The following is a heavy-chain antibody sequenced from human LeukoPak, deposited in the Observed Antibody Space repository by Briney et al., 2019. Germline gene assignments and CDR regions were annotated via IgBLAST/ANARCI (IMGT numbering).Heavy chain of an antibody. CDR2: IHGNGST. V-gene: IGHV4-4*07. J-gene: IGHJ6*03. D-gene: IGHD6-13*01. CDR1: GASITAHS. Sequence: SETLSLTCTVSGASITAHSWNWIRQTAGKGLEWIGRIHGNGSTNYNPSLKSRVTMSLDTSKRQFSLKLPSVSAADTALYYCARDMVSTWPYFYSYYYMDVWGQGTTVAVSS. CDR3: ARDMVSTWPYFYSYYYMDV.